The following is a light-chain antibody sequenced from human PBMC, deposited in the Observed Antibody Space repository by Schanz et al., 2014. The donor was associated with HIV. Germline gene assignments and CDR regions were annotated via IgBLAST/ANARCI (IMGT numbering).Light chain of an antibody. V-gene: IGLV2-14*03. CDR2: DFA. CDR3: SSYAGTYNFDWV. J-gene: IGLJ3*02. CDR1: SSDLGRLNC. Sequence: QSALTQPASVSGSPGQSISISCTGTSSDLGRLNCVSWYQQHPGKAPKLVISDFANRPSGISPRFSASKSDNTASLTVSGLQAEDEADYYCSSYAGTYNFDWVFGGGTKLTVL.